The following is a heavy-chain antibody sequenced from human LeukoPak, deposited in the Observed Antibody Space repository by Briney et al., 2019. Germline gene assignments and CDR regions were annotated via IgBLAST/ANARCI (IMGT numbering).Heavy chain of an antibody. CDR3: ARAPAMYYYDGAGFDY. D-gene: IGHD3-22*01. CDR1: GGSINSYY. CDR2: IYYSGNT. Sequence: PSETLSLTCTVSGGSINSYYWGWIRQPPGKGLEWIAYIYYSGNTNYNPSLKSRVTISIDTSKNQFSLKLSSVTAADTAVYYCARAPAMYYYDGAGFDYWGQGTLVTVSS. J-gene: IGHJ4*02. V-gene: IGHV4-59*08.